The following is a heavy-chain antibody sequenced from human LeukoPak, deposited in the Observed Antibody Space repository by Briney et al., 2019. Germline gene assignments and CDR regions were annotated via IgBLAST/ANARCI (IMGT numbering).Heavy chain of an antibody. CDR3: ARLGDRIVGATTLDY. D-gene: IGHD1-26*01. Sequence: ASVKVSCKASGYTFTSYGISWVRQAPGQGLEWMGWINPNSGGTNYAQKFQGRVTMTRDTSISTAYMELSRLRSDDTAVYYCARLGDRIVGATTLDYWGQGTLVTVSS. V-gene: IGHV1-2*02. CDR1: GYTFTSYG. CDR2: INPNSGGT. J-gene: IGHJ4*02.